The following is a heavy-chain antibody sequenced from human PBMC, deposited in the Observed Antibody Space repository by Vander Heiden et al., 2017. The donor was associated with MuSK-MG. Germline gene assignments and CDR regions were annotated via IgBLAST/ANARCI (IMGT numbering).Heavy chain of an antibody. CDR2: IYPGESAT. CDR3: ARLFCSGSSCYGGSSYYFDF. J-gene: IGHJ4*02. V-gene: IGHV5-51*03. D-gene: IGHD2-2*01. Sequence: EVQLVQSGAEVKKPGESLKISCEGSGYTFSTYWIAWVRQMPGKGLEGMAIIYPGESATRYSPSFQGQVTISADKAISTAYLQWSSLKASDTAMYYCARLFCSGSSCYGGSSYYFDFWGQGTLVTISS. CDR1: GYTFSTYW.